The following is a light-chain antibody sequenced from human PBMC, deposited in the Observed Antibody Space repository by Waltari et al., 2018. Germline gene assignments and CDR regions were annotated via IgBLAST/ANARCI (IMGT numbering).Light chain of an antibody. CDR1: QSLLHSNGNTY. J-gene: IGKJ1*01. V-gene: IGKV2-29*02. CDR2: RVS. CDR3: MQALQTPWT. Sequence: DIVMTQTPLSLPVTPGEPASISCRSSQSLLHSNGNTYLYWYLQKPGQPPRLLIYRVSNRFSGVPDRFSGSGSGTDFTLKISQVEAEDVGVYYCMQALQTPWTFGQGTKVEIK.